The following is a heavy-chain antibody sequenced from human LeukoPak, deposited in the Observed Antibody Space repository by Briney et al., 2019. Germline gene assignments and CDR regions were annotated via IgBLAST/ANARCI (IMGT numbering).Heavy chain of an antibody. CDR3: ASGDYDFWSGYYTGHWFDP. CDR1: GFTFSSYW. D-gene: IGHD3-3*01. V-gene: IGHV3-74*01. CDR2: INSDGSST. Sequence: GGSLRLSSAASGFTFSSYWMHWVRQAPGKGLVWVSRINSDGSSTSYADSVKGRFTISRDNAKNTLYLQMNSLRAEDTAVYYCASGDYDFWSGYYTGHWFDPWGQGTLVTVSS. J-gene: IGHJ5*02.